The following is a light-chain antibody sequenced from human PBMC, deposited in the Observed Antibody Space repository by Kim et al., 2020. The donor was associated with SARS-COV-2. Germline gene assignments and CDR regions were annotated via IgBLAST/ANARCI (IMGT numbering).Light chain of an antibody. CDR3: ATWDDSLSAHV. CDR1: RSNIGRNY. J-gene: IGLJ1*01. Sequence: GQTVTISCSGRRSNIGRNYVYWYQQLPGTAPKLLICRGDQRPSGVPGRCSGCPSGTSASLAISGLRSEDEADYYCATWDDSLSAHVFSPGTKVTVL. CDR2: RGD. V-gene: IGLV1-47*01.